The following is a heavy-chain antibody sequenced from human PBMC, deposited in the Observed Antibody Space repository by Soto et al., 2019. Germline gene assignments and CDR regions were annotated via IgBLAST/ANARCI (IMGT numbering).Heavy chain of an antibody. Sequence: GGSLRLSCAASGFTFSSYAMSWVRQAPGKGLEWVSAISGSGGSTYYADSVKGRFTISRDNSKNTLYLQMNSLRAEDTAVYYCAKDCVDTAMVMGWFDPWGQGTLVTV. D-gene: IGHD5-18*01. V-gene: IGHV3-23*01. CDR2: ISGSGGST. CDR3: AKDCVDTAMVMGWFDP. CDR1: GFTFSSYA. J-gene: IGHJ5*02.